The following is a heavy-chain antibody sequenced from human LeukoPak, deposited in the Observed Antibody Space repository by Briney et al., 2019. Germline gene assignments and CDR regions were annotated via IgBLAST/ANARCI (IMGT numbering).Heavy chain of an antibody. V-gene: IGHV1-2*02. Sequence: GASVKVSCKASGYTFTGYYMHWVRQAPGQGLEWMGWINPSSGGTNYAQKFQGRVTMTRDTSISTAYMELSRLRSDDTAVYYCAKDWLYYYYYMDVWGKGTTVTISS. CDR3: AKDWLYYYYYMDV. J-gene: IGHJ6*03. CDR2: INPSSGGT. CDR1: GYTFTGYY. D-gene: IGHD5-12*01.